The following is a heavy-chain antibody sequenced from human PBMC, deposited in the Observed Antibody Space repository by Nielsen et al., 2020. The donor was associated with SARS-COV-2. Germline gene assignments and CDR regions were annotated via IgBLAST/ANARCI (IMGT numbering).Heavy chain of an antibody. CDR1: GFTFDDYA. D-gene: IGHD3-9*01. V-gene: IGHV3-9*01. CDR3: ARGKVDYDILTGYWGGIADWFDP. J-gene: IGHJ5*02. CDR2: ISWNSGSI. Sequence: LKISCAASGFTFDDYAMHWVRQAPGKGLEWVSGISWNSGSIGYADSVKGRFTISRDNAKNSLYLQMNSLRAEDTAVYYCARGKVDYDILTGYWGGIADWFDPWGQGTLVTVSS.